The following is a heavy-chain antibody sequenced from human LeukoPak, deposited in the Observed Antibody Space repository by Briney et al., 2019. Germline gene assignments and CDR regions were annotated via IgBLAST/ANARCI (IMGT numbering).Heavy chain of an antibody. CDR3: ATGAGCGY. J-gene: IGHJ4*02. V-gene: IGHV3-7*03. Sequence: AGGSLRLSCAASGFTFSSYLMTWVRQAPGKGLEWVANIKQDGSERNYVDSVKGRFTISRDNAKNSLYLQMNTLRDEDTAVYYCATGAGCGYWGQGTLVTVSS. D-gene: IGHD6-19*01. CDR1: GFTFSSYL. CDR2: IKQDGSER.